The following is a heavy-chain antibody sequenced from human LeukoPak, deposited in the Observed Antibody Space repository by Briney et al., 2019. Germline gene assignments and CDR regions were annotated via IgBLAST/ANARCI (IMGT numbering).Heavy chain of an antibody. V-gene: IGHV3-23*01. CDR2: FSGSGGGT. CDR1: GFTSTNYA. J-gene: IGHJ6*02. CDR3: AKGLHSAYERFNFFYYGMDV. Sequence: GGSLRLSCAASGFTSTNYAMTWVRQAPRKGLEWVSSFSGSGGGTYYADSVKGRFTFSRDNSKNTLYLQMNSLRAEDTAIYYCAKGLHSAYERFNFFYYGMDVWGRGTTVTVSS. D-gene: IGHD5-12*01.